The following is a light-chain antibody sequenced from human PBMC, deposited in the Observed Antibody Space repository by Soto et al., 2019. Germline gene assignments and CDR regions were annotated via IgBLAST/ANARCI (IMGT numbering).Light chain of an antibody. CDR1: QAITND. Sequence: DIQMTQSPSSLSASAGDRVTITCRASQAITNDLSWYQQKPGEPPKRLIYAASTLHSGVPSSFSGSGSVTEFTLTISSLQPEDLATYVCLRHNSYPRTFGQGTKVEIK. J-gene: IGKJ1*01. CDR2: AAS. V-gene: IGKV1-17*01. CDR3: LRHNSYPRT.